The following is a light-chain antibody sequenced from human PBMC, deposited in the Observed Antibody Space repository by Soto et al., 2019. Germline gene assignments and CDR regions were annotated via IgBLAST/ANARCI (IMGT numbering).Light chain of an antibody. Sequence: DIVMTHSPLSLPVTPGEPASISCRSSQSLLHSSGRYYLDWYLQKPGQSPQLLISLGSHRASGVPDRFSGSGSGTDFTLTISRVEAEDVGIYYCIQALQTPFTFGGGTREDIK. V-gene: IGKV2-28*01. J-gene: IGKJ4*01. CDR2: LGS. CDR3: IQALQTPFT. CDR1: QSLLHSSGRYY.